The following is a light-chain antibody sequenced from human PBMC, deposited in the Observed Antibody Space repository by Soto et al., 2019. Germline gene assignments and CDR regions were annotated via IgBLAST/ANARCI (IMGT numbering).Light chain of an antibody. J-gene: IGKJ4*01. CDR1: QGISSY. V-gene: IGKV1-9*01. CDR3: QQLNSYPLT. Sequence: IQLTQSPSFLSASVGDRVTITFRARQGISSYLAWYQQKPGKAPKLLIYAASTLQSGVPSRFSGSGSGTEFPLTISSLQPEDFATYYCQQLNSYPLTFGGGTKLEIK. CDR2: AAS.